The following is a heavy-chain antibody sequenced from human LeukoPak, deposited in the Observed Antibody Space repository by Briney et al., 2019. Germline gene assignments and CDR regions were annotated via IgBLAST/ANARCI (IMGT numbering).Heavy chain of an antibody. D-gene: IGHD3-3*01. CDR1: GYTFTSYY. CDR3: ARNSRVIFGVVTRYYYYYMDV. J-gene: IGHJ6*03. CDR2: INPSGGST. V-gene: IGHV1-46*01. Sequence: ASVKVSCKASGYTFTSYYMHWVRQAPGQGLEWMGIINPSGGSTSYAQKFQGRVTMTRDMSTSTVYMEMSSLSSEDTAVYYCARNSRVIFGVVTRYYYYYMDVWGKGTTVTVSS.